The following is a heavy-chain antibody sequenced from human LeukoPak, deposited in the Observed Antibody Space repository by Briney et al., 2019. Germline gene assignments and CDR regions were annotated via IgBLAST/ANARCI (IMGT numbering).Heavy chain of an antibody. Sequence: PGRSLRLSCTASGFTFGDYAMSWVRQAPGKGLEWVGFIRSKAYGGTTEYAASVKGRFTISRDDSKSIAYLQMNSLKTEDTAVYYCTRGILLWFGELVDYWGQGTLVTVSS. J-gene: IGHJ4*02. CDR1: GFTFGDYA. CDR3: TRGILLWFGELVDY. V-gene: IGHV3-49*04. D-gene: IGHD3-10*01. CDR2: IRSKAYGGTT.